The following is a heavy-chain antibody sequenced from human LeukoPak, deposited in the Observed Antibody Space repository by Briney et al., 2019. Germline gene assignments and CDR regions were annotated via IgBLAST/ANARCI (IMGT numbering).Heavy chain of an antibody. CDR2: MNPNSGNT. V-gene: IGHV1-8*01. J-gene: IGHJ5*02. CDR3: ARDPDSSGYEDWFDP. Sequence: ASVKVSCKASGYTFTTYDINWVRQAAGQGLEWMGWMNPNSGNTGYAQKFQGRVTMTRNTSISTAYMELSSLRSEDTAVYYCARDPDSSGYEDWFDPWGQGTLVTVSS. CDR1: GYTFTTYD. D-gene: IGHD3-22*01.